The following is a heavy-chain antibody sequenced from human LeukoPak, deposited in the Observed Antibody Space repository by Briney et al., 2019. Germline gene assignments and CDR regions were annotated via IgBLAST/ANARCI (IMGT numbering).Heavy chain of an antibody. CDR3: AKMGGVETAMAPTQKNAY. CDR2: TSGSGGST. CDR1: GFTFSSYA. D-gene: IGHD5-18*01. Sequence: QPGGSLRLSCAASGFTFSSYAMSWVRQAPGKGLEWVSATSGSGGSTYYADSVKGRFTISRDNSKNTLYLQMNSLRAEDTAVYYCAKMGGVETAMAPTQKNAYGGQGPRVPVPS. V-gene: IGHV3-23*01. J-gene: IGHJ4*02.